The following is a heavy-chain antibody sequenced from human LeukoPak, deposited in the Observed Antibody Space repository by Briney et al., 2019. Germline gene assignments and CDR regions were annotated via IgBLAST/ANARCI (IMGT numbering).Heavy chain of an antibody. CDR3: ARHPGLSRPYFQH. CDR1: GDSISSSSYY. J-gene: IGHJ1*01. CDR2: IYYSGST. V-gene: IGHV4-39*01. Sequence: SETLSLTCTVSGDSISSSSYYRGWIRQPPGKGLEWNGSIYYSGSTYYNPSLKSRVTISVDTSKNQFSLKLSSVTAADAAVYHCARHPGLSRPYFQHWGQGTLVTVSS.